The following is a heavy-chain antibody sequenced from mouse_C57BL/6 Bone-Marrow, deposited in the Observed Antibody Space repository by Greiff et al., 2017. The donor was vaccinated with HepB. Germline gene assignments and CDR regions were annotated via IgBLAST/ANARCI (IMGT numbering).Heavy chain of an antibody. V-gene: IGHV1-39*01. Sequence: EVKLMESGPELVKPGASVKISCKASGYSFTDYNMNWVKQSNGKSLEWIGVINPNYGTTSYNQKFKGKATLTVDQSSSTAYMQLNILTSEDSAVYYYARFSATVVATRPHYFDYWGKGTTLTVSS. CDR2: INPNYGTT. J-gene: IGHJ2*01. CDR1: GYSFTDYN. CDR3: ARFSATVVATRPHYFDY. D-gene: IGHD1-1*01.